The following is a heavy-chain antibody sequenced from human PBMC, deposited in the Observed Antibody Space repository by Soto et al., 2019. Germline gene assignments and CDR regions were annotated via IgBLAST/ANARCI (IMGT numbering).Heavy chain of an antibody. CDR1: AVTFCDYY. J-gene: IGHJ3*02. V-gene: IGHV3-11*06. CDR3: VPWTVIAFAGVIGGAFDI. CDR2: ISSSRSYT. D-gene: IGHD3-16*02. Sequence: GGSLRLSCAASAVTFCDYYMRWIRQAPGKVLEWVSYISSSRSYTNYADSVKGRFTISRDNSKNSLYLQINSLRAEATAVNYSVPWTVIAFAGVIGGAFDICRQRTMVT.